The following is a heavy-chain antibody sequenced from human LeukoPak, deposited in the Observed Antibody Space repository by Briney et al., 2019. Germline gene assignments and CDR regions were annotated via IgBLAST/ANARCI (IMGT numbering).Heavy chain of an antibody. CDR3: ARIAAAGWADY. CDR1: GYTFTGYY. D-gene: IGHD6-13*01. V-gene: IGHV1-2*02. Sequence: ASVKVSCKASGYTFTGYYMHLVRQAPGQGLDWMGWINPNSGGTNYAQKFQGRVTMTRDTSISTAYMELSRLRSDDTAVYYCARIAAAGWADYWGQGTLVTVSS. J-gene: IGHJ4*02. CDR2: INPNSGGT.